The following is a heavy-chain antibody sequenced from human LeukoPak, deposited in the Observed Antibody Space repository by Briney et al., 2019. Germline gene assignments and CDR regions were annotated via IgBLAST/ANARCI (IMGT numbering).Heavy chain of an antibody. V-gene: IGHV1-46*01. CDR1: GYSFTNYY. CDR2: INPSGGGT. CDR3: ARAGIAVAGLDY. J-gene: IGHJ4*02. Sequence: ASVKVSCKASGYSFTNYYIHWVRQAPGQGLEWMGRINPSGGGTSYAQKFQGRVTMTRDTSTSTVYMELSSLRSEDTAVYYCARAGIAVAGLDYWGQGTLVTVSS. D-gene: IGHD6-19*01.